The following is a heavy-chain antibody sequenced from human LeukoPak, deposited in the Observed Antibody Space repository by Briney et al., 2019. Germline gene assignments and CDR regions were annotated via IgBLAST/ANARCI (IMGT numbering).Heavy chain of an antibody. CDR3: ARAVVPAARFDY. CDR1: GFTVSSNY. CDR2: IYSGGST. D-gene: IGHD2-2*01. J-gene: IGHJ4*02. V-gene: IGHV3-66*01. Sequence: PGGSLRLSCAASGFTVSSNYMSWVHQAPGKGLEWVSVIYSGGSTYYADSVKGRFTISRDNSKNTLYLQMNSLRAEDTAVYYCARAVVPAARFDYWGQGTLVTVSS.